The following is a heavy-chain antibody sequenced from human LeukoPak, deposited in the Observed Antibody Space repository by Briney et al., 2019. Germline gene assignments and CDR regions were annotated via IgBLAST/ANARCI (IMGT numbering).Heavy chain of an antibody. CDR2: ITYNSDTT. J-gene: IGHJ4*02. CDR1: GFTFSSYS. D-gene: IGHD4/OR15-4a*01. V-gene: IGHV3-23*01. Sequence: GGSLRLSCAASGFTFSSYSMNWVRQAPGKGLQWVSVITYNSDTTYYADSVKGRFTISRDNSKNTLYLQMNSLRAEDTAVYYCARRAGAYSHPYDYWGQGTLVTVSS. CDR3: ARRAGAYSHPYDY.